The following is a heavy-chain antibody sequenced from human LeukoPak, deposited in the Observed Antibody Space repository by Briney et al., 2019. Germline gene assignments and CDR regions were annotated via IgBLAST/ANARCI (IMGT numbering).Heavy chain of an antibody. V-gene: IGHV3-48*04. J-gene: IGHJ4*02. CDR1: GFTFNTYS. Sequence: GGSLRLSCAVSGFTFNTYSINWVRQAPGKGLEWVSYISSSSTIYYADSVKGRFTISRDNAKNSLYLQMNSLRVEDTAVYYCARIRGDHPGWGQGTLVTVSS. D-gene: IGHD2-21*01. CDR2: ISSSSTI. CDR3: ARIRGDHPG.